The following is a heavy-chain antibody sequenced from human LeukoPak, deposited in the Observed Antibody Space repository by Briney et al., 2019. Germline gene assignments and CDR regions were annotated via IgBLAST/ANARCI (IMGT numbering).Heavy chain of an antibody. V-gene: IGHV1-2*02. Sequence: ASVKVSCKASGYTFTGYYMHWVRQAPGQGLEWMGWINPNSGGTNYAQKFQGRVTMTRDTSISTAYMELSRLRSDDTAVYYCAIYSEDIVVVPAASGNYWGQGTLVTVSS. J-gene: IGHJ4*02. CDR2: INPNSGGT. CDR3: AIYSEDIVVVPAASGNY. D-gene: IGHD2-2*01. CDR1: GYTFTGYY.